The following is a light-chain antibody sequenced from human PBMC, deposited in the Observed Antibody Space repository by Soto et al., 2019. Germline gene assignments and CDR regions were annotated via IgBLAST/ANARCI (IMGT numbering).Light chain of an antibody. V-gene: IGKV1-5*01. CDR2: DAS. J-gene: IGKJ1*01. CDR1: HSISGT. CDR3: QQYESYSRT. Sequence: DIQMTQSPSTLSASIGDRVTITCRASHSISGTLAWYQQKPGKAPKLLIFDASSLERGVPSRFSGSGSGTEFTLTISSLQPDDFATYYCQQYESYSRTFGQGTKVEIK.